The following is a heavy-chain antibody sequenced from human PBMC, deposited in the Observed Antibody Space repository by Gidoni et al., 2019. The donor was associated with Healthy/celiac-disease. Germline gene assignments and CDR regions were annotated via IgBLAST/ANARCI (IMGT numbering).Heavy chain of an antibody. D-gene: IGHD6-6*01. CDR2: IRSKAYGGTT. CDR3: TRDQRPAARSYYYYGMDV. J-gene: IGHJ6*02. CDR1: GFTFGDYA. V-gene: IGHV3-49*03. Sequence: EVQLVESGGGLVQPGRSLRLSCTASGFTFGDYAMSWFRQAPGKGLEWVGFIRSKAYGGTTEYAASVKGRFTISRDDSKSIAYLQMNSLKTEDTAVYYCTRDQRPAARSYYYYGMDVWGQGTTVTVSS.